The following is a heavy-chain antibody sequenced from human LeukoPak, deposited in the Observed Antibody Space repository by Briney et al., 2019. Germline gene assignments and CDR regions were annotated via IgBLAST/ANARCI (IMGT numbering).Heavy chain of an antibody. D-gene: IGHD3-16*02. V-gene: IGHV3-74*01. J-gene: IGHJ4*02. CDR2: INTDGSST. CDR1: GFTFSSYA. CDR3: ARGLIWGSYRYPSY. Sequence: PGGSLRLSCAASGFTFSSYAMSWVRQAPGKGLVWVSRINTDGSSTSYADSVKGRFTISRDNAKNTLYLQMNSLRAEDTAVYYCARGLIWGSYRYPSYWGQGTLVTVSS.